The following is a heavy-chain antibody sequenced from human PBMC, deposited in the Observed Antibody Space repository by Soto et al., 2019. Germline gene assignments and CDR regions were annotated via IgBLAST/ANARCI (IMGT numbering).Heavy chain of an antibody. CDR2: INSDGSVS. J-gene: IGHJ6*03. CDR3: ARGDCVGGTCYSLAGSFYYYMDV. Sequence: EVQLVEPGGGLVQPGGSLRLSCAASGFTFSNYWMYWVRQAPGKGLEWVSRINSDGSVSSHADSVRGRLTISRDNVKNTLYLHMDSLRAEDTAVYFCARGDCVGGTCYSLAGSFYYYMDVWGKGTTVTVFS. CDR1: GFTFSNYW. D-gene: IGHD2-15*01. V-gene: IGHV3-74*02.